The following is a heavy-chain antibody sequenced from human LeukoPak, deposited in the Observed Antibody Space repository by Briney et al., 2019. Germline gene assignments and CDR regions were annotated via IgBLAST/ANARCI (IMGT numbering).Heavy chain of an antibody. CDR1: GGSISSYY. J-gene: IGHJ4*02. Sequence: PSETLSLTCTVSGGSISSYYWSWIRQPAGKGLEWIGRIYTSGSTNYNPSLKSRVTMSVDTSKSQSSLKLSSVTAADTAVYYCARDVMYGSGWYGNFDYWGQGTLVTVSS. V-gene: IGHV4-4*07. CDR2: IYTSGST. D-gene: IGHD6-19*01. CDR3: ARDVMYGSGWYGNFDY.